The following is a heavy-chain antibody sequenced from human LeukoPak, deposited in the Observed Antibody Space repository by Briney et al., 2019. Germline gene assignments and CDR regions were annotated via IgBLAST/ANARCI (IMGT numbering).Heavy chain of an antibody. CDR3: ARAVAAPGFPDY. J-gene: IGHJ4*02. Sequence: GSLRLSCAASEFTFSSYAMHWVRQAPGKGLEWVAVISYDGSNKYYADSVKGRFTISRDNSKNTLYLQMNSLRAEDTAVYYCARAVAAPGFPDYWGQGTLVTVSS. CDR2: ISYDGSNK. D-gene: IGHD4-23*01. CDR1: EFTFSSYA. V-gene: IGHV3-30*04.